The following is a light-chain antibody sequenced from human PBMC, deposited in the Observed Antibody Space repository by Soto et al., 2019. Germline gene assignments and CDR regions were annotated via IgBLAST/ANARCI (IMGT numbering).Light chain of an antibody. J-gene: IGLJ3*02. CDR2: EVT. CDR3: SSYTTSDTWV. Sequence: QSALTQPASVSGSPGQSITISCTGTSSDIGAYNHVSWYQQYPGKAPTLMIYEVTNRPSGVSSRFSGSKSGNTASLTISGLQAEDVGDYYCSSYTTSDTWVFGGGTKLTVL. CDR1: SSDIGAYNH. V-gene: IGLV2-14*01.